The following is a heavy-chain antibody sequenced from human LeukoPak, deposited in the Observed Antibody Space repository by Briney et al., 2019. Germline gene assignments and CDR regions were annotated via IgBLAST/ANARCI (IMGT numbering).Heavy chain of an antibody. Sequence: GGSLRLSCAPSGFTFSSIWMSWVRQAPGKGLEWVANIKHVGSETNYVDSVKGRFTIPRDNAKNSLHLQMNSLRGEDTAVYYCAKNGGPHGMDVWGQGTTVTVSS. CDR2: IKHVGSET. V-gene: IGHV3-7*02. CDR3: AKNGGPHGMDV. D-gene: IGHD3-16*01. J-gene: IGHJ6*02. CDR1: GFTFSSIW.